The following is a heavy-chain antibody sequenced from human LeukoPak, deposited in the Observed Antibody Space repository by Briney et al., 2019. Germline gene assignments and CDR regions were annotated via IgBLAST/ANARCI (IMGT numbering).Heavy chain of an antibody. D-gene: IGHD3-3*01. CDR3: EGLPGEWLLSNYHNYHTDV. Sequence: SETLSLTCTVSGGSISSYYWSWIRQPPGKGLEWIGYIYYSGSTNYNPSLKSRVTISVDTSKNQFSLKLSSVTATDTAVYYCEGLPGEWLLSNYHNYHTDVWGKGTTVTVSS. V-gene: IGHV4-59*01. CDR2: IYYSGST. CDR1: GGSISSYY. J-gene: IGHJ6*03.